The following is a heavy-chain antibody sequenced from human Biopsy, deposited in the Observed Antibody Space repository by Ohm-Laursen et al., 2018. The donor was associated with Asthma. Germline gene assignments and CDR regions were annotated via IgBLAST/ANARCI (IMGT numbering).Heavy chain of an antibody. J-gene: IGHJ4*02. CDR1: GYSFSDSW. D-gene: IGHD1-7*01. CDR3: TRFIDGTFFVDY. V-gene: IGHV5-51*01. CDR2: IFAANSET. Sequence: WASLRLSCKSSGYSFSDSWIGWVRQMPGKGLEWMGNIFAANSETKYSPAFQGQATISDDMSISTAFLQWSRLKGSDTAIYYFTRFIDGTFFVDYWGQGTLVTVSS.